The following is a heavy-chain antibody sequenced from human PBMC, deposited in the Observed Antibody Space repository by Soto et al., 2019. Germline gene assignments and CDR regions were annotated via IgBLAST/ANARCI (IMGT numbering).Heavy chain of an antibody. V-gene: IGHV1-69*08. Sequence: QVQLVQSGAEVKKPGSSVKLSCKASGGPFSSYHISWVRQAPGQGLEWVGRIIPILGRANNAQHFQGRVTITADTSTNTAYMELSSPTSEDTAVYYCARVAGTTRSNWFDPCGHGTLVTVSS. CDR1: GGPFSSYH. J-gene: IGHJ5*02. CDR3: ARVAGTTRSNWFDP. D-gene: IGHD1-26*01. CDR2: IIPILGRA.